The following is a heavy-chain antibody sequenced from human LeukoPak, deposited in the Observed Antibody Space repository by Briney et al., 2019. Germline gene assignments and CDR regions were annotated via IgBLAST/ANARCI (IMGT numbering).Heavy chain of an antibody. CDR1: GFTFSSYA. CDR3: VKDPYSSSSGGPYAMDV. V-gene: IGHV3-23*01. D-gene: IGHD6-6*01. CDR2: ISDRDHNT. Sequence: GESLRLSCAASGFTFSSYAMTWVRQAPGKGLEWVSSISDRDHNTYYADSVKGRFTISRDNSKNTLYLQMNSLRAEDTAVYYCVKDPYSSSSGGPYAMDVWGQGTTVTVSS. J-gene: IGHJ6*02.